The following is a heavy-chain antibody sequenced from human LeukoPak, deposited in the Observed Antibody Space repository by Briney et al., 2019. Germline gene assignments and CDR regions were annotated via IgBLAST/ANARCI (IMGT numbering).Heavy chain of an antibody. D-gene: IGHD6-13*01. V-gene: IGHV3-30-3*01. Sequence: PGRSLRLSCAASGFTFSSYAMHWVRQAPGKGLEWVAVISHDGSNKYYADSVKGRFTISRDNSKNTLYLQMNSLRAEDTAVYYCARPPPYSSSWYDYYYGMDVWGQGTTVTVSS. CDR1: GFTFSSYA. CDR3: ARPPPYSSSWYDYYYGMDV. J-gene: IGHJ6*02. CDR2: ISHDGSNK.